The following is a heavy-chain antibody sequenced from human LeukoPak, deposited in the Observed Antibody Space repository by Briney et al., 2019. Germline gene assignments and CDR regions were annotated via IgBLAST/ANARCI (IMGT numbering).Heavy chain of an antibody. V-gene: IGHV3-23*01. D-gene: IGHD3-22*01. CDR2: ISGSGGST. CDR3: AREVYYDSSGYYRDAFDI. J-gene: IGHJ3*02. CDR1: GFTFSSYA. Sequence: GGSLRLSCAASGFTFSSYAMSWVRQAPGKGLEWVSAISGSGGSTYYADSVKGRFTISRDNSKNTLYLQMNSLRAEDTAVYYCAREVYYDSSGYYRDAFDIWGQGTMVTVSS.